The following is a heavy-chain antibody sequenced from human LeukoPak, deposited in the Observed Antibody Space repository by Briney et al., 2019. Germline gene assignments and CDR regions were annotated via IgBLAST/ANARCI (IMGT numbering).Heavy chain of an antibody. CDR3: ARDSAYCTNGVCSFDY. D-gene: IGHD2-8*01. Sequence: ASVKVSCKASGYTFTSYYMHWVRQAPGQGLEWMGIINPSGGSTSYARKFQGRVTMTRDTSTSTVYMELSSLRSEDTAVYYCARDSAYCTNGVCSFDYWGQGTLVTVSS. V-gene: IGHV1-46*01. CDR1: GYTFTSYY. CDR2: INPSGGST. J-gene: IGHJ4*02.